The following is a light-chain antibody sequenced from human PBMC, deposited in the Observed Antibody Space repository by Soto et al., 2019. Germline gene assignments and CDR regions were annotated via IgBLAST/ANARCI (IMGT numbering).Light chain of an antibody. V-gene: IGKV1-39*01. CDR1: QYITNY. Sequence: DIQMTQSPSSLSASVGDRVTIICRTSQYITNYLNCYQQKPGKAPKLLIYAASSLQSGVPSRFSGSGSGTDFTLTISSLQPEDFATYYCQQSYSTLFGQGTRLEIK. J-gene: IGKJ5*01. CDR2: AAS. CDR3: QQSYSTL.